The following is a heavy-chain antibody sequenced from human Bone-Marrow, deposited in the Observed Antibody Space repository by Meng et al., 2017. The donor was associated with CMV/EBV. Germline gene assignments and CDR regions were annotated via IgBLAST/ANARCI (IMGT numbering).Heavy chain of an antibody. J-gene: IGHJ4*02. CDR1: GFTFSSYG. D-gene: IGHD1-26*01. CDR3: AKESQYSGSPVDY. CDR2: ISGGGIST. Sequence: GESLKISCAASGFTFSSYGMSWVRQAPGKGLEWVSGISGGGISTYYADSVKGRFTIYRDNSKNTLYLQMSSLRAEDTAVYYGAKESQYSGSPVDYWGQGKLVNVSS. V-gene: IGHV3-23*01.